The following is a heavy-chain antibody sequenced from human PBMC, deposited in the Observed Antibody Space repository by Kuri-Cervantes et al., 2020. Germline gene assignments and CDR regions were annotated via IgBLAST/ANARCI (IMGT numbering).Heavy chain of an antibody. J-gene: IGHJ4*02. CDR3: ARGGYQYGPSSV. CDR1: GYTLTNSG. D-gene: IGHD5-18*01. Sequence: SVKVSCKAPGYTLTNSGVSWVRQAPGQGLEFMGEIIPRSGKGTYSQKFQGRVTITTEESTNTVYMELTSLRSEDTAVYYCARGGYQYGPSSVWGQGTLVTVSS. CDR2: IIPRSGKG. V-gene: IGHV1-69*05.